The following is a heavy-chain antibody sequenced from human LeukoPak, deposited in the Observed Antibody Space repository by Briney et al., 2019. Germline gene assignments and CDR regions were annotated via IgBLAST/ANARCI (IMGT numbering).Heavy chain of an antibody. CDR2: ITGSGDST. D-gene: IGHD6-13*01. V-gene: IGHV3-23*01. CDR3: VKDYGPKQLVFFDS. Sequence: PGGSLRLSCAASRFTFTSYAMSWVRQAPGKGLEWVSTITGSGDSTFYADSVKGRFTISRDNSKNTLYVQMNSLRAEDTAVYYCVKDYGPKQLVFFDSWGQGTLVTVSS. J-gene: IGHJ4*02. CDR1: RFTFTSYA.